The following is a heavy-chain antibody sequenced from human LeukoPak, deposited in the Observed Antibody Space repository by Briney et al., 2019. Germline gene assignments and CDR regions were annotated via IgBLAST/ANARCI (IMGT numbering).Heavy chain of an antibody. V-gene: IGHV3-30*18. CDR1: GFTFSSYA. J-gene: IGHJ4*02. CDR3: AKDAGY. CDR2: ISYDGSNK. Sequence: PGGSLRLSCAVSGFTFSSYAMSWVRQAPGKGLEWVAVISYDGSNKYYADSVKGRFTISRDNSKNTLYLQMNSLRAEDTAVYYCAKDAGYWGQGTLVTVSS.